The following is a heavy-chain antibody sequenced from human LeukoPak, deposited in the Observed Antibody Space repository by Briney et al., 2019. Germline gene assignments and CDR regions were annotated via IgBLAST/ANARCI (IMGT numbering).Heavy chain of an antibody. D-gene: IGHD3/OR15-3a*01. V-gene: IGHV3-64*04. CDR2: ISPDGTST. J-gene: IGHJ4*02. Sequence: GGSLRLSCSASGFTFSAYAMHWVRQAPGKRLEYVSAISPDGTSTYYADSVRGRFSISRDNSKNTLYLQMNSLRAEDTAVYYCAKGDWGRFDYWGQGTLATVSS. CDR1: GFTFSAYA. CDR3: AKGDWGRFDY.